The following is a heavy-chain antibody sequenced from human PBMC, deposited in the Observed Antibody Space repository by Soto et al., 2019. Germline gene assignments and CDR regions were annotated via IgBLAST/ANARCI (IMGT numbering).Heavy chain of an antibody. CDR1: GGSISSGY. CDR2: IYLGGSI. Sequence: QVQPQESGPGLVKPSETLSLTCSVSGGSISSGYWTWIRHRPGKGLEWLGYIYLGGSINYNPSLKSRVTMSVDQAKHQFSLSLSSVTAADTAAYYCTGAYYDIDGYMLDPWGQGTSVTVSS. D-gene: IGHD3-22*01. CDR3: TGAYYDIDGYMLDP. V-gene: IGHV4-59*01. J-gene: IGHJ5*02.